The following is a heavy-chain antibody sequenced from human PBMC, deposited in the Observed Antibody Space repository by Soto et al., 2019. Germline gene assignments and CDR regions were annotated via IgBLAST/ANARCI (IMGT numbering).Heavy chain of an antibody. D-gene: IGHD6-13*01. Sequence: SVKVSCKAPDYTFTRYGIIWVRQAPGQGLEWIGWISVYNGNTNYAQKFRGRVTMTTDISTNTAYMEMRSLRSDDTAVYYCVRSGSSWNLREFDYWGQGTLVTASS. V-gene: IGHV1-18*01. CDR1: DYTFTRYG. CDR3: VRSGSSWNLREFDY. J-gene: IGHJ4*02. CDR2: ISVYNGNT.